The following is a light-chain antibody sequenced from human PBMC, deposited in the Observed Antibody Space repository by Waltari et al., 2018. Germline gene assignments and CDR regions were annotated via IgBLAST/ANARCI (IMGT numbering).Light chain of an antibody. V-gene: IGKV4-1*01. Sequence: DIVVTQFPDSLAVFLGERATINRKSSQSVLYSSNHKNYLAWYQQKPGQPPKLLIYWASTRESGVPDRFSGSGSGTDFTLTISSLQAEDVAVYYCQQYYSTIFTFGPGTKVDIK. J-gene: IGKJ3*01. CDR3: QQYYSTIFT. CDR2: WAS. CDR1: QSVLYSSNHKNY.